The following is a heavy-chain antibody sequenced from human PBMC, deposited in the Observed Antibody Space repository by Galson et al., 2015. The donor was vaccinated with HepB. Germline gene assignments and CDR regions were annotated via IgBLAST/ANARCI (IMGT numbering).Heavy chain of an antibody. J-gene: IGHJ3*02. V-gene: IGHV6-1*01. CDR3: TREPHAFDI. CDR1: GDSVSSHSAA. Sequence: CAISGDSVSSHSAAWNWIRQSPSRGLEWLGRTYYRSTWYNDYAPSVKSRITINPDTSKNHFSLHLNSVTSEDTAVYYCTREPHAFDIWGQGTMDTVSS. CDR2: TYYRSTWYN.